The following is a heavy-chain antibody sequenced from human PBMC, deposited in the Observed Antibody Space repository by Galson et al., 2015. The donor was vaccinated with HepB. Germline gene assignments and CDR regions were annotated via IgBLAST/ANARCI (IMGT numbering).Heavy chain of an antibody. CDR2: IWYDGSNK. CDR3: ARDAIPGVEWLKGGYSFDY. V-gene: IGHV3-33*01. D-gene: IGHD3-3*01. J-gene: IGHJ4*02. CDR1: GFTFSSYG. Sequence: SLRLSCAASGFTFSSYGMHWVRQAPGKGLEWVAVIWYDGSNKYYADSVKGRFTISRDNSKNTLYLQMNSLRAEDTAVYYCARDAIPGVEWLKGGYSFDYWGQGALVTVSS.